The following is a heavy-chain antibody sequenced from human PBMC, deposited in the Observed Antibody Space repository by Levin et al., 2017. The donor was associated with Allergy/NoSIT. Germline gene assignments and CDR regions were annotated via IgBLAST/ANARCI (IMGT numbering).Heavy chain of an antibody. CDR1: GFTFSSYW. V-gene: IGHV3-74*01. CDR3: ARMVGVGY. D-gene: IGHD2-15*01. CDR2: INNDGSSI. Sequence: QAGGSLRLSCAASGFTFSSYWMHWVRQAPGKGLVWVSRINNDGSSIIYADSVKGRFTVSRDNAKNTLYLQMNSLRAEDTAVYYCARMVGVGYWGQGTLVTVSS. J-gene: IGHJ4*02.